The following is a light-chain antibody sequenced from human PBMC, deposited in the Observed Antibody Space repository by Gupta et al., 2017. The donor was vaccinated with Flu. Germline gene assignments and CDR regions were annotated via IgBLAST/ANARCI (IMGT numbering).Light chain of an antibody. CDR2: GAS. Sequence: ERATLSCRASQSVSSSNLAWYQQKPGQAPRLLIYGASTRATGIPARFSGSGSGTEFTLTISSLQSEDFVVYYCQQYNIWPLTFGGGTKVEIK. CDR1: QSVSSSN. J-gene: IGKJ4*01. CDR3: QQYNIWPLT. V-gene: IGKV3-15*01.